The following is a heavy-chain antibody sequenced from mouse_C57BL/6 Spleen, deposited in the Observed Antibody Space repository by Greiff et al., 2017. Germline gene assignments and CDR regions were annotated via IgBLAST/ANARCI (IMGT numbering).Heavy chain of an antibody. Sequence: EVMLVESGGDLVKPGGSLKLSCAASGFTFSSYGMSWVRQTPDKRLEWVATISSGGSYTYYPDSVKGRFTISRDNAKNTLYLQMSSLKSEDTAMYYCARSYDYDSEAWFAYWGQGTLVTVSA. CDR2: ISSGGSYT. J-gene: IGHJ3*01. V-gene: IGHV5-6*01. CDR1: GFTFSSYG. CDR3: ARSYDYDSEAWFAY. D-gene: IGHD2-4*01.